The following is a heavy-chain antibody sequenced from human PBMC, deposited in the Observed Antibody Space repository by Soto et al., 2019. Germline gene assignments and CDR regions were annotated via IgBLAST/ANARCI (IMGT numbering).Heavy chain of an antibody. CDR2: INHSGST. D-gene: IGHD3-22*01. V-gene: IGHV4-34*01. CDR3: ASWYYYDSSGYCFDY. Sequence: SSETLSLTCAVYGGSFSGYYWSWIRQPPGKGLEWIGEINHSGSTNYNPSLKSRVTISVDTSKNQFSLKLSSVTAADTAVYYCASWYYYDSSGYCFDYWGQGTLVTVSS. CDR1: GGSFSGYY. J-gene: IGHJ4*02.